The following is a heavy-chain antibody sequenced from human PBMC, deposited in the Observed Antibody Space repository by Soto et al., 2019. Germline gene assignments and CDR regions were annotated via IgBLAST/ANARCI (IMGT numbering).Heavy chain of an antibody. V-gene: IGHV1-46*03. J-gene: IGHJ6*03. Sequence: QVQLVQSRAEVKKPGASVTVSCKASGYTFTSYYIHWVRQAPGQGLEWMGIINPSGGSTSYAQKFQGRVNMTRDTSTSTVYMEVSGLRSEDTAVYYCARDQEPSTLYYDYYYMDVWGKGTTVTVSS. CDR2: INPSGGST. CDR3: ARDQEPSTLYYDYYYMDV. CDR1: GYTFTSYY.